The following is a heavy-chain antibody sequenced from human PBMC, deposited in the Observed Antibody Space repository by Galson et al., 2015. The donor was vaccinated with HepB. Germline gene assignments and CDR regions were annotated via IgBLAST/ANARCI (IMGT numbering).Heavy chain of an antibody. D-gene: IGHD4-17*01. Sequence: SLRLSCAASGFTFSSYAMSWVRQAPGKGLEWVSILTGSGGGTYYAGSVKGRFTISRDNSKNTLYLQMNSLRAEDTALYYCAKGADYGVSWWYFDLWGRGTLVTVSS. J-gene: IGHJ2*01. CDR2: LTGSGGGT. CDR3: AKGADYGVSWWYFDL. CDR1: GFTFSSYA. V-gene: IGHV3-23*01.